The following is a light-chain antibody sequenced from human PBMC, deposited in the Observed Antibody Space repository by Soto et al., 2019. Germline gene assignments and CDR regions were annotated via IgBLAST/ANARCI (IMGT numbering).Light chain of an antibody. Sequence: IQLTQSPSSLSASVGDRVTITCRASQGIRSYLAWYQQKPGKAPNLLIYAASTLQSGVPSRCSGSGSGTYFTLTISSLQPEDFAAYYCQQLNSYPSFGGGTKVEIK. J-gene: IGKJ4*01. CDR3: QQLNSYPS. CDR1: QGIRSY. V-gene: IGKV1-9*01. CDR2: AAS.